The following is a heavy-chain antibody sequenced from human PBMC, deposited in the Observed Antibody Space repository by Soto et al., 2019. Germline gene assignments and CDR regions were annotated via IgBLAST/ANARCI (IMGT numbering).Heavy chain of an antibody. J-gene: IGHJ5*02. Sequence: QAQLVQSGAEVKKPGASVKVSCQASGYTFTAQYLHWVRKAPGEGLEWMGWINPTTGATSYAQKFQGRVTITRDTSMSTAYLELRILSPDDTAVYYCAKGDSSWVSWFDPRGQGTLFTVAS. V-gene: IGHV1-2*02. D-gene: IGHD6-19*01. CDR2: INPTTGAT. CDR3: AKGDSSWVSWFDP. CDR1: GYTFTAQY.